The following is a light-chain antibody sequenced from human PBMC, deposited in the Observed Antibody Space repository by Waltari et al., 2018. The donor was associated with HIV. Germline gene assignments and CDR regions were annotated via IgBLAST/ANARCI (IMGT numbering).Light chain of an antibody. J-gene: IGLJ2*01. CDR3: QSYDSSLSGSEV. CDR1: NSNIGANYD. Sequence: QSVLTQPPSVSGAPGQRVTIPCTGNNSNIGANYDFHWHQQLPGTAPNLLIYGNTNRPSGVPDRFSGSKSGTSASLVITGLRAEDEADYYCQSYDSSLSGSEVFGGGTKLSVL. CDR2: GNT. V-gene: IGLV1-40*01.